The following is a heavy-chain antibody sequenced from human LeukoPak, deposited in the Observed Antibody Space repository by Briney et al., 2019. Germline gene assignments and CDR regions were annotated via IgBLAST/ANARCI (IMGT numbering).Heavy chain of an antibody. V-gene: IGHV3-33*01. D-gene: IGHD3-16*01. CDR2: IWYDGSNK. Sequence: SLRLSCAASGFSFSNYGMHWVRQAPGKGLEWVAVIWYDGSNKYYADSVKGRFTISRDNSKNTLYVQMSSLRAEDTAVYYRARSNNGGWGYCDYWGQGSLVTVSS. CDR1: GFSFSNYG. J-gene: IGHJ4*02. CDR3: ARSNNGGWGYCDY.